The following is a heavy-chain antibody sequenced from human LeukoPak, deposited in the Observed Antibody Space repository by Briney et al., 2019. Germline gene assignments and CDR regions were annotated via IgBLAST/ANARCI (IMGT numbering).Heavy chain of an antibody. CDR3: ATNALLVPSTFDS. V-gene: IGHV4-59*12. Sequence: SETLSLTCSVSGVSLSDSYWSWIRQSPGKAMEWIGYVSDRGGASYNPSLKGRVTISPDTSKNLFSLKLNSVTAADTAVYYCATNALLVPSTFDSWGRGTLVTVSS. D-gene: IGHD6-6*01. CDR2: VSDRGGA. J-gene: IGHJ4*02. CDR1: GVSLSDSY.